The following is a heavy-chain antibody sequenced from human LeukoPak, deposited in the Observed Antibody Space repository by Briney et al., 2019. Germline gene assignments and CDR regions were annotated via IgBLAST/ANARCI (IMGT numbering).Heavy chain of an antibody. CDR2: FDPEDGET. V-gene: IGHV1-24*01. CDR3: ARRADSSGFLGLNWFDP. J-gene: IGHJ5*02. CDR1: GYTLTELS. Sequence: ASVKVSCKVSGYTLTELSMHWVRQAPGKGLEWMGGFDPEDGETIYAQKFQGRVTMTEDTSTDTAYMELSSLRSEDTAVYYCARRADSSGFLGLNWFDPWGQGTLVTVSS. D-gene: IGHD3-22*01.